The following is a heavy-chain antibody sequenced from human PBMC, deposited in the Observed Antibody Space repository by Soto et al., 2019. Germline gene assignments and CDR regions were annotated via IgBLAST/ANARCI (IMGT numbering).Heavy chain of an antibody. CDR1: GGSISSSNW. D-gene: IGHD6-6*01. CDR2: IYHSGST. J-gene: IGHJ4*02. V-gene: IGHV4-4*02. Sequence: QVQLQESGPGLVKPSGTLSLTCAVSGGSISSSNWWSWVRQHPGKGLEWIGEIYHSGSTNYNPSLNSRVTISVDKSKNQFSLKLSSVTAEDTAVYYCAREPYEQLVGLDYWGQGTLVTVSS. CDR3: AREPYEQLVGLDY.